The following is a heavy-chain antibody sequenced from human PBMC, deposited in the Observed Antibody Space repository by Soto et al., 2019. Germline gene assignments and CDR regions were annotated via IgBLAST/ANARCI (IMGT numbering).Heavy chain of an antibody. V-gene: IGHV4-34*01. CDR1: GGSFSGYY. CDR3: ARRRGYCTNGVCSRIPAGAFDI. CDR2: INHSGST. J-gene: IGHJ3*02. Sequence: SETLSLTCAVYGGSFSGYYWSWIRQPPGKGLEWIGEINHSGSTNYNPSLKSRVTISVDTSKNQFFRKLSSVTAADTAVYYCARRRGYCTNGVCSRIPAGAFDIWGQGTMVTVSS. D-gene: IGHD2-8*01.